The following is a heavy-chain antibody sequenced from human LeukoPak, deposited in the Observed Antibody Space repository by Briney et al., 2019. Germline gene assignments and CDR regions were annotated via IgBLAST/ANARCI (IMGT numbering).Heavy chain of an antibody. Sequence: SETLSLTCAVYGGSFSGYYWSWIRQPPGKGLEWIGEIDHSGRTNSNASLKSRVTISVDMSKNQFSLRLSSVTAADTAVYYCARKSIVTAGRKPYDFWDQGTLVTVSP. V-gene: IGHV4-34*01. CDR1: GGSFSGYY. CDR2: IDHSGRT. J-gene: IGHJ4*02. CDR3: ARKSIVTAGRKPYDF. D-gene: IGHD6-13*01.